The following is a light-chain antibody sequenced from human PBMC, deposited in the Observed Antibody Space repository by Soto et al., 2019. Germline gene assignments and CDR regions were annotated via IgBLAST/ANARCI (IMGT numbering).Light chain of an antibody. CDR2: SAS. J-gene: IGKJ4*01. CDR1: QDVSSW. Sequence: DIQVTQSPSSVSASVGDRVTITCRTSQDVSSWLAWYQQKPGKAPELLIYSASTLQTGVPSRFSGSGSGTDFTLTISSLQPEDFATYYCQPANIFPLTFGGGTKVEIK. V-gene: IGKV1-12*01. CDR3: QPANIFPLT.